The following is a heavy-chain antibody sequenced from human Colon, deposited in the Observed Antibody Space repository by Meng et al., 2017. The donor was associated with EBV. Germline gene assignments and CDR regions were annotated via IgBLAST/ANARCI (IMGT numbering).Heavy chain of an antibody. CDR2: IIQGGSP. CDR3: ARRPTGIDY. Sequence: QVLPQQWDAGLLTPAYALSLTCALNGGSLRGAYWNWIRQPPGKGLEWIGEIIQGGSPSYNPSLKSRVTISIDTSKNQLSLMLSSVTAADTAVYYCARRPTGIDYWGQGTLVTVSS. V-gene: IGHV4-34*12. D-gene: IGHD2-8*02. J-gene: IGHJ4*02. CDR1: GGSLRGAY.